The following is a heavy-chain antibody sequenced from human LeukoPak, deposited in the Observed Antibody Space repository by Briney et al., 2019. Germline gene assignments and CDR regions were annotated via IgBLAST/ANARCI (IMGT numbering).Heavy chain of an antibody. Sequence: PGGSLRLSCAASGFTFSSYEMNWVRQAPGKGLEWVSYISGSGSTIYYAESVKGRFTISRDNAKNALYLQMNSLRAEDTAVYYCAELGITMIGGVWGKGTTVTISS. D-gene: IGHD3-10*02. CDR2: ISGSGSTI. V-gene: IGHV3-48*03. CDR1: GFTFSSYE. J-gene: IGHJ6*04. CDR3: AELGITMIGGV.